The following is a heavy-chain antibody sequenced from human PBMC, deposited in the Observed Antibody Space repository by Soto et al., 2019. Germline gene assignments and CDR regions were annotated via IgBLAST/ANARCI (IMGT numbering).Heavy chain of an antibody. CDR2: INHSGST. V-gene: IGHV4-34*01. Sequence: SLTCAVYGGSFSGYYWSWIRQPPGKGLEWIGEINHSGSTNYNPSLKSRVTISVDTSKDQFSLKLSSVTAADTAVYYCARAYYGSGYYYYYGMDVWGQGTTVTVSS. J-gene: IGHJ6*02. D-gene: IGHD3-10*01. CDR1: GGSFSGYY. CDR3: ARAYYGSGYYYYYGMDV.